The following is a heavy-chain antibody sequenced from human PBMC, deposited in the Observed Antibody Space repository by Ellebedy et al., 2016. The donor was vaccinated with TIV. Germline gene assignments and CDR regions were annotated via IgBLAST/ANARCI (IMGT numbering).Heavy chain of an antibody. D-gene: IGHD2-21*02. CDR1: GDSIRRDKW. CDR2: IHHYKNA. J-gene: IGHJ4*02. CDR3: ARGGDWKFDS. V-gene: IGHV4-55*02. Sequence: SETLSLXXAVSGDSIRRDKWWTWVRQSPGKGLEWIGEIHHYKNANYSPSLKSRVTMSVDSSQNNFSLKLRSVTDADTAIYYCARGGDWKFDSWGQGALVIVSS.